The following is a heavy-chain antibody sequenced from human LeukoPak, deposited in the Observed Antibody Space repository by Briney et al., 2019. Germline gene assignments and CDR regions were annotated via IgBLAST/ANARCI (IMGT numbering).Heavy chain of an antibody. CDR2: IIPILGIA. D-gene: IGHD2-15*01. J-gene: IGHJ6*02. CDR3: ARDRYCSGGSCYSYYYYGMDV. CDR1: GGTFSSYA. V-gene: IGHV1-69*04. Sequence: SVKVSCKASGGTFSSYAISWVRQAPGQGLEWMGRIIPILGIANYAQKFQGRVTITADKSTSTAYMELSSLRSEDTAVYYCARDRYCSGGSCYSYYYYGMDVWGQGTTVTVSS.